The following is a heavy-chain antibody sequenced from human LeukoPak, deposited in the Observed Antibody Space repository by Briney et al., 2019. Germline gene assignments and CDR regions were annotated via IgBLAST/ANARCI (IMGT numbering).Heavy chain of an antibody. CDR3: ASSPAVEMATTFFDY. Sequence: GGSLRLSCAASGFTFSSYWMSWVRQAPGKGLEWVANIKQDGSEKYYVDSVKGRFTISRDNAKNSLYLQMNSLRAEDTAVYYCASSPAVEMATTFFDYWGQGTLVTVSS. CDR1: GFTFSSYW. V-gene: IGHV3-7*01. J-gene: IGHJ4*02. CDR2: IKQDGSEK. D-gene: IGHD5-24*01.